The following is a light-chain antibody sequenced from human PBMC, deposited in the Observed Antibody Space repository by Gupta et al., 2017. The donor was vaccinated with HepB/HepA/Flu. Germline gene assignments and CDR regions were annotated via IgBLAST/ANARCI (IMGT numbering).Light chain of an antibody. Sequence: QSALTQSASVSASPGQSITFSCTGTSSDVGTYNPVSWYQQHPGKAPKLMIYEVNERPSGVSNRFSGSKSGNTASLTISGLQAEDEADYYCCSYARSTTWVFGGGTKLTIL. V-gene: IGLV2-23*02. J-gene: IGLJ3*02. CDR1: SSDVGTYNP. CDR3: CSYARSTTWV. CDR2: EVN.